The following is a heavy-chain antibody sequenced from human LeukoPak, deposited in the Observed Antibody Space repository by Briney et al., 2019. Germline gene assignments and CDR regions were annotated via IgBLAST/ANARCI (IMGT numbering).Heavy chain of an antibody. CDR1: GFTFSLYT. J-gene: IGHJ4*02. V-gene: IGHV3-30-3*01. CDR2: ISSDGSNK. D-gene: IGHD6-19*01. CDR3: ARGLSGWDGFYFDY. Sequence: QPGRSLRLSCAASGFTFSLYTTHWVRQAPGKGLEWVALISSDGSNKYYADSVKGRFTISRDNSKNTLYLQMNSLRAEDTAVYYCARGLSGWDGFYFDYWGQGTLVTVSS.